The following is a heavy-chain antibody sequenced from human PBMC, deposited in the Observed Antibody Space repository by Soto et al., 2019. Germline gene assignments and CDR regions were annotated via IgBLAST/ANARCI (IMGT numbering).Heavy chain of an antibody. J-gene: IGHJ4*02. Sequence: SETLSLTCTVSGGSISSYYWIWIRQPPGKGLEWIGYISYSGSTHYNPSLKSRPTISVDTSKNQFSLNLMSVTAADTAVYYRARASPYGDYALDYWGQGTLVTVAS. V-gene: IGHV4-59*01. CDR3: ARASPYGDYALDY. CDR1: GGSISSYY. CDR2: ISYSGST. D-gene: IGHD4-17*01.